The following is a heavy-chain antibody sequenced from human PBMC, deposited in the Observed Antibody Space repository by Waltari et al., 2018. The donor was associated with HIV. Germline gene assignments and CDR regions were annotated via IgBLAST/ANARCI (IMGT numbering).Heavy chain of an antibody. D-gene: IGHD6-19*01. CDR1: GFSVGDHY. Sequence: EVRLVESGGALIQPGGSLRLSCVASGFSVGDHYLTWVRQAPGKGLEWGAIIFSGGFTYYADSVRGRFIISRDNSKNTLYLQMNSLTAEDTAIYYCARGLGLTVAVSGIRPFDYWGQGTLVTVSS. J-gene: IGHJ4*02. CDR2: IFSGGFT. CDR3: ARGLGLTVAVSGIRPFDY. V-gene: IGHV3-53*01.